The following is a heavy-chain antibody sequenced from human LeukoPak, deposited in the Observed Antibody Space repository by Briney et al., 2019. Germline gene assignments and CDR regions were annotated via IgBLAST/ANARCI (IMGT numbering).Heavy chain of an antibody. Sequence: SVKVSCKASGGTFSSYAISWVRQAPGQGLEWMGGIIPIFGTANYAQKFQGRVTITAGESTSTAYMELSSLRSEDTAVYYCARVYYYDSSGYYDAFDIWGQGTMVTVSS. D-gene: IGHD3-22*01. CDR2: IIPIFGTA. CDR3: ARVYYYDSSGYYDAFDI. J-gene: IGHJ3*02. CDR1: GGTFSSYA. V-gene: IGHV1-69*13.